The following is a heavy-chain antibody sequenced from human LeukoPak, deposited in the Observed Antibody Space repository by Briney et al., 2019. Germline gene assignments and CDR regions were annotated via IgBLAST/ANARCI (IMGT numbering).Heavy chain of an antibody. CDR3: ARDQQNYYDSSGYGY. CDR1: GGTFSSYA. D-gene: IGHD3-22*01. Sequence: ASVTVSCKASGGTFSSYAISWVRQAPGQGLEWMGGIIPIFGTASYAQKFQGRVTITADESTSTVYMELSSLRSEGTAVYYCARDQQNYYDSSGYGYWGQGTLVTVSS. CDR2: IIPIFGTA. V-gene: IGHV1-69*13. J-gene: IGHJ4*02.